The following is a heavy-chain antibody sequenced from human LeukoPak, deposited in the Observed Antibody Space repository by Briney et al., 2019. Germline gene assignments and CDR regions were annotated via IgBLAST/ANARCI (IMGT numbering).Heavy chain of an antibody. CDR2: IKQDGSEK. J-gene: IGHJ4*02. D-gene: IGHD1-26*01. CDR1: GFTFSSYW. V-gene: IGHV3-7*01. CDR3: VRKPSGTYSYHLDY. Sequence: PGGSLRLSCAASGFTFSSYWMSWVRQAPGKGLEWVANIKQDGSEKYYVDSVKGRFTISRDNAKNSLCLQMNGLRAEDTAVYYCVRKPSGTYSYHLDYWGQGTLVTVSS.